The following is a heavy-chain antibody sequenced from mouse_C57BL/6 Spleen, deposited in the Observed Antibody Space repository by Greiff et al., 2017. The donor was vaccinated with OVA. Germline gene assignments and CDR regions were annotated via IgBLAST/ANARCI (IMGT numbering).Heavy chain of an antibody. CDR2: INPYNGGT. CDR3: ARNVLHYDMDD. Sequence: EVQLVESGPVLVKPGASVKMSCKASGYTFTDYYMNWVKQSHGKSLEWIGVINPYNGGTSYNQKFKGKATLTVDKSSSTAYMELNSLTSEDSAVYYCARNVLHYDMDDWGTGTSVTVSS. V-gene: IGHV1-19*01. CDR1: GYTFTDYY. J-gene: IGHJ4*01.